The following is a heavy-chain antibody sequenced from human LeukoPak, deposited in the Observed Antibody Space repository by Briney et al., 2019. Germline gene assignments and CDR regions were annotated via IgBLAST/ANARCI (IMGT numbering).Heavy chain of an antibody. CDR3: VRDYRACFDY. Sequence: GGSQRLSCAASEFTFSDYYMSWIRQAPGKGLEWVSYISSSGSTIYYADSVKGRFTISRDNAKNSLYLQMNSLRAEDTAVYYCVRDYRACFDYWGQGTLVTVSS. V-gene: IGHV3-11*01. CDR1: EFTFSDYY. J-gene: IGHJ4*02. CDR2: ISSSGSTI. D-gene: IGHD3-16*02.